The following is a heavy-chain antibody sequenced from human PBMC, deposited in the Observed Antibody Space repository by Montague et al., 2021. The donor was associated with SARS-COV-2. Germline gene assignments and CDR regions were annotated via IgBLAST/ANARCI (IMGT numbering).Heavy chain of an antibody. Sequence: SETLSLTCAVYGGSFSGYYWSWIRQSPVKGLEWIGEINHSGTTNYNPSLKSGVIISADTTKDQFSLKTSSVTAADTAVYYCARGGRGSRYHLLSGTWFDPWGQGTLVTVSS. V-gene: IGHV4-34*01. CDR2: INHSGTT. CDR1: GGSFSGYY. CDR3: ARGGRGSRYHLLSGTWFDP. D-gene: IGHD2-2*01. J-gene: IGHJ5*02.